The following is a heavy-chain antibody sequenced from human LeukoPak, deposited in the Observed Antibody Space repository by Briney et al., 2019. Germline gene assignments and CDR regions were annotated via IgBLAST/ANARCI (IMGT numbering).Heavy chain of an antibody. D-gene: IGHD4-17*01. CDR2: TFYRSQWFN. J-gene: IGHJ3*02. CDR3: ARSHDYGDYIPGDAFDI. V-gene: IGHV6-1*01. CDR1: GDNVSSNSAA. Sequence: SQTLSLTCAISGDNVSSNSAAWTWIRQSPSRGLEWLGRTFYRSQWFNDYALSLKSRLNINPDTSKNQFSLQLKSMAPEDTAVYYCARSHDYGDYIPGDAFDIWGQGTMVTVSS.